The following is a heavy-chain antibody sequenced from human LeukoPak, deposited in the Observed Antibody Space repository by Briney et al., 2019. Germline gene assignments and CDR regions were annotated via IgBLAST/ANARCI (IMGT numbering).Heavy chain of an antibody. J-gene: IGHJ3*02. Sequence: SETLSLTCAVYGGSFSGYYWSWIRQPPGKGLEWIGEINHSGSTNYNPSLKSRVTISVDTSKNQFSLKLSSVPAADTAVYYCARPYYYDSTDAFDIWGQGTMVTVSS. D-gene: IGHD3-22*01. V-gene: IGHV4-34*01. CDR3: ARPYYYDSTDAFDI. CDR2: INHSGST. CDR1: GGSFSGYY.